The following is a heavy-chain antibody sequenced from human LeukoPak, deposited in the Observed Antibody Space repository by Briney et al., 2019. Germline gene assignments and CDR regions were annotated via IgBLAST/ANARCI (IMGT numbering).Heavy chain of an antibody. V-gene: IGHV1-46*01. CDR2: INPRSGST. J-gene: IGHJ1*01. CDR3: ARDVEYSSTWGLQP. CDR1: GDTFIMYQ. D-gene: IGHD6-13*01. Sequence: ASVKVSCKASGDTFIMYQMHWVRQAPGQGLEWMGLINPRSGSTSYAQKFQGRVTMTRDTSTRAFYMELNSLRSEDTAVYYCARDVEYSSTWGLQPWGQGTLVTVSS.